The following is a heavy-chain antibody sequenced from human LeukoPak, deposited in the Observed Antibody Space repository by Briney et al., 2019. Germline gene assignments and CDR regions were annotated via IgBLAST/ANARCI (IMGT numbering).Heavy chain of an antibody. D-gene: IGHD5-24*01. V-gene: IGHV4-59*01. J-gene: IGHJ4*02. CDR1: GGSISSYY. CDR3: ARAGYNYEYPSDY. CDR2: IYYSGST. Sequence: SETLSLTCTVSGGSISSYYWSWIRQPPGKGLEWIGYIYYSGSTNYNPSLKSRVTISVDTSKNQFSLKLSSVTAADTAVYYCARAGYNYEYPSDYWGQGTLVTVSS.